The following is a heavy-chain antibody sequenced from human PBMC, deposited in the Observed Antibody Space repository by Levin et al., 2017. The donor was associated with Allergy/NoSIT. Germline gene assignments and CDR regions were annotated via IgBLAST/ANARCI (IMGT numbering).Heavy chain of an antibody. J-gene: IGHJ4*02. Sequence: AASVKVSCKASGGTFSSYAISWVRQAPGQGLEWMGRIIPILGIANYAQKFQGRVTITADKSTSTAYMELSSLRSEDTAVYYCARGAGIVATIAWDYWGQGTLVTVSS. CDR2: IIPILGIA. D-gene: IGHD5-12*01. V-gene: IGHV1-69*04. CDR3: ARGAGIVATIAWDY. CDR1: GGTFSSYA.